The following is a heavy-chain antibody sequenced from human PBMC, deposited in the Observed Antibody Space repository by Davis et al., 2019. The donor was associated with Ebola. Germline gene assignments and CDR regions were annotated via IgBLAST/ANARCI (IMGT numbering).Heavy chain of an antibody. Sequence: MPSETLSLTCAVYGGSFSGYYWSWIRQPPGKGLEWIGEINHSGSTNHNPSLKSRVTISVDTSKNQFSLKLSSVTAADTAVYYCARDINYRGVGYYYGMDVWGQGTTVTVSS. CDR2: INHSGST. CDR3: ARDINYRGVGYYYGMDV. D-gene: IGHD1-7*01. CDR1: GGSFSGYY. V-gene: IGHV4-34*01. J-gene: IGHJ6*02.